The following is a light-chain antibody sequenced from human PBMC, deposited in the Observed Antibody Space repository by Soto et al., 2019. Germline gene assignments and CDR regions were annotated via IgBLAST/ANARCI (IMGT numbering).Light chain of an antibody. J-gene: IGKJ2*01. CDR2: GAS. CDR3: RQYGSSPSYT. V-gene: IGKV3-20*01. CDR1: QSVSSSSY. Sequence: ESVLTQSPGTLSLSPGERATLSCRASQSVSSSSYLAWYQQKPGQAPRLLIYGASSRATGIPDRFSGSGSATDFTLTISRLEPEDCAVYYCRQYGSSPSYTFGQGTKREIK.